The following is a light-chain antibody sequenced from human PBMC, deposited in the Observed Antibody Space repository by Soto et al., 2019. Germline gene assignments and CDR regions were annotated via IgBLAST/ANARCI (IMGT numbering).Light chain of an antibody. V-gene: IGKV3-20*01. J-gene: IGKJ5*01. CDR1: QSISSK. Sequence: EIVVTQSPATLSVSPGERATLSCWASQSISSKLAWYQQKPGQAPRLLIYDASGRATGIPDRFSGSGSGTDFTLTISRLEPEDSAVYYCQQYGGSPSITFGQGTRLEIK. CDR3: QQYGGSPSIT. CDR2: DAS.